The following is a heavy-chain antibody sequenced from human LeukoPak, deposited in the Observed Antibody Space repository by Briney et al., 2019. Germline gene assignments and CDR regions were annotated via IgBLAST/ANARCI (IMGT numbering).Heavy chain of an antibody. D-gene: IGHD2-2*01. J-gene: IGHJ4*02. V-gene: IGHV3-30-3*01. Sequence: GGSLRLSCAASGFTFSSYAMHWVRQAPGKGLEWVAVISYDGSNKYYADSVKGRFTISRDNSKNTLYLQMNSLIAEDTAVYYCARDPFSHCSSTSCYSYYFDYWGQGTLVTVSS. CDR2: ISYDGSNK. CDR3: ARDPFSHCSSTSCYSYYFDY. CDR1: GFTFSSYA.